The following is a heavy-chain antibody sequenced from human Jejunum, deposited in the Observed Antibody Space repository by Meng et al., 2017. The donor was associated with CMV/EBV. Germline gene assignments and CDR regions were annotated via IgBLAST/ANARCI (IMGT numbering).Heavy chain of an antibody. D-gene: IGHD1-7*01. CDR2: MNPIRGNT. CDR1: GYGFTSYD. J-gene: IGHJ4*02. CDR3: ARGLRIVGTALAF. V-gene: IGHV1-8*01. Sequence: KASGYGFTSYDINWVRQATGQGLEWMGWMNPIRGNTDYAQKFQGRVTMTRNTSISTAYMELSSLTSEDTAVYYCARGLRIVGTALAFWGQGSLVTVSS.